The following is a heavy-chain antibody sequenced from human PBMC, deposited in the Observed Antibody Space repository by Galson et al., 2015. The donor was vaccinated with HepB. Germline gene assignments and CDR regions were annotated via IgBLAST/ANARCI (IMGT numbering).Heavy chain of an antibody. CDR1: GFTFSSYA. V-gene: IGHV3-30*18. CDR2: VSFDGRNK. D-gene: IGHD5-12*01. J-gene: IGHJ3*02. CDR3: AKSLEGIVAVVTSDAVDR. Sequence: SLRLSCAASGFTFSSYAMNWVRQAPGKGLEWVAVVSFDGRNKKYADSVKGRFTISRDNSKDTLNLQRNSPRAEDTAVYYCAKSLEGIVAVVTSDAVDRWGRGTMVAVSS.